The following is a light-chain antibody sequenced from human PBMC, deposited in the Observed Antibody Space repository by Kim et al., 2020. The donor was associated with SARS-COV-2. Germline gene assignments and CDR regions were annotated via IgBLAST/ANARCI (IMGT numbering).Light chain of an antibody. CDR1: QSVSSN. CDR2: GAS. Sequence: VSPGERATLSCRASQSVSSNLAWYQEKPGQAPRLLIYGASTRATGIPARFSGSGSGTEFTLTISSLQSEDFAVYYCQQYNNWPSVTFGQGTKLEI. V-gene: IGKV3-15*01. CDR3: QQYNNWPSVT. J-gene: IGKJ2*01.